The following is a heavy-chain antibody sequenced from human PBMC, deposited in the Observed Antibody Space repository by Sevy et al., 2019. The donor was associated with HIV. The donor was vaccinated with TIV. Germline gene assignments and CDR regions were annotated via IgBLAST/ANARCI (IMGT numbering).Heavy chain of an antibody. CDR1: GFTFSNAW. CDR3: STYIGYYDILTGYYNFDY. J-gene: IGHJ4*02. CDR2: IKSKTDGGTT. Sequence: GGSLRLSCAASGFTFSNAWMSWVRQAPGKGLEWVGRIKSKTDGGTTDYAAPVKGRLTISRDDSKNTLYLQMNSLKTEDTAVYYCSTYIGYYDILTGYYNFDYWGQGTLVTVSS. D-gene: IGHD3-9*01. V-gene: IGHV3-15*01.